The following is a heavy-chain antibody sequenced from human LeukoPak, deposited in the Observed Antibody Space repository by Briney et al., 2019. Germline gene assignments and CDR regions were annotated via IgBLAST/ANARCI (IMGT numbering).Heavy chain of an antibody. D-gene: IGHD1-26*01. Sequence: ASVKVSCKASGYTFTGYYMHWVRQAPGQGLEWMGWINPNSGGTNYAQKFQGRVTMTRDTSISTAYMELSRLRSDDTAVYYCASLFGTGATRDYYYMDVWGKGTTVTVSS. V-gene: IGHV1-2*02. CDR3: ASLFGTGATRDYYYMDV. J-gene: IGHJ6*03. CDR1: GYTFTGYY. CDR2: INPNSGGT.